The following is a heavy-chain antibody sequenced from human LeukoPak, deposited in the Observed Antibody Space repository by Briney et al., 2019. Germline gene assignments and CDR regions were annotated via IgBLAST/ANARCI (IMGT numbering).Heavy chain of an antibody. V-gene: IGHV3-7*01. CDR2: IKQDGSEK. J-gene: IGHJ3*02. Sequence: GGSLRLSCAASGFTFSSYWMSWVRQAPGKGLEWVANIKQDGSEKYYVDSVKGRFTISRDNAKNSLYLQMNSLRAEDTAVYYCARLLTYSSSGAFDIWGQGTMVTVSS. CDR3: ARLLTYSSSGAFDI. CDR1: GFTFSSYW. D-gene: IGHD6-6*01.